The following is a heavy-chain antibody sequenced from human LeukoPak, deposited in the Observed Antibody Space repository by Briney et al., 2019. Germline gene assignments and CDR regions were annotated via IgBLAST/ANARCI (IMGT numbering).Heavy chain of an antibody. D-gene: IGHD3-16*02. Sequence: GGSLRLSCAASGFTVSSNYMSWVRQAPGKGLEWVSVIYSGGSTYYADSVKGRFTTSRDNSKNTLYFQMNSLRAEDTAVYYCARGDYVWGSYRHFDYWGQGTLVTVSS. CDR2: IYSGGST. CDR3: ARGDYVWGSYRHFDY. V-gene: IGHV3-66*01. CDR1: GFTVSSNY. J-gene: IGHJ4*02.